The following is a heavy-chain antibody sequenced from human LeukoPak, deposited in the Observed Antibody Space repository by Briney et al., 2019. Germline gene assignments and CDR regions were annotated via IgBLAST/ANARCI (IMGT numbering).Heavy chain of an antibody. V-gene: IGHV3-21*01. Sequence: GGSLRLSCAASGFTFSSYVMNWVRQAPGRGLEWVSSIGSSSSYIYYADSMKGRFTISRDNAKKSLYLQMNSLRAEDTAVYYCARVLAYYDFWRGYSDYWGQGTLVTVSS. J-gene: IGHJ4*02. D-gene: IGHD3-3*01. CDR3: ARVLAYYDFWRGYSDY. CDR1: GFTFSSYV. CDR2: IGSSSSYI.